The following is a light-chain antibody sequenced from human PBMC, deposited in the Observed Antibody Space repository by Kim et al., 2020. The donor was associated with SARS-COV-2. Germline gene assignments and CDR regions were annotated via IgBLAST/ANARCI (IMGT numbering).Light chain of an antibody. J-gene: IGLJ1*01. CDR3: SSYAGINNFV. CDR2: DVT. Sequence: GQSVTSPCTGTSSDVVVYNYVSCYHQHPGKAPNLMIYDVTKRPSGVPDRFSGSKSGNTASLTVSGLQAEDEADYYCSSYAGINNFVFVTGTEVTVL. V-gene: IGLV2-8*01. CDR1: SSDVVVYNY.